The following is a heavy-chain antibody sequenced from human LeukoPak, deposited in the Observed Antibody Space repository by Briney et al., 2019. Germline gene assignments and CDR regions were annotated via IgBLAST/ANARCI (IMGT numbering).Heavy chain of an antibody. CDR3: ARDLGSGWFNGWFDP. CDR1: GYTFTSYG. CDR2: ISAYNGNT. V-gene: IGHV1-18*01. J-gene: IGHJ5*02. D-gene: IGHD6-19*01. Sequence: ASVKVSCKASGYTFTSYGISWVRQGPGQGLEWMGWISAYNGNTNYAQKLQGRVTMTTDTSTSTAYMELRSLRSDDTAVYYCARDLGSGWFNGWFDPWGQGTLVTVSS.